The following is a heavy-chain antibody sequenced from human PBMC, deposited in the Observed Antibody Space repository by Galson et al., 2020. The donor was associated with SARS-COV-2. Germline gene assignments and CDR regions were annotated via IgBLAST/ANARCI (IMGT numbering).Heavy chain of an antibody. CDR3: ARDSSDSSSHNCFDP. CDR2: INSNTGET. V-gene: IGHV1-2*02. Sequence: ASVKVSCKTSGYTFTAYYVHWVRQAPGQGLEWMGWINSNTGETRYTQKFQGRVTITRDTSISTAYMELSRLKSDDTAVYYCARDSSDSSSHNCFDPWGQGTLVTVSS. J-gene: IGHJ5*02. CDR1: GYTFTAYY. D-gene: IGHD6-6*01.